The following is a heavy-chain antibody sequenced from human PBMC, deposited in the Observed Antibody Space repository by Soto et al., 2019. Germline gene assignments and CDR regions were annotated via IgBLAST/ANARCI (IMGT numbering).Heavy chain of an antibody. CDR3: ARDRGLIKAFDI. CDR2: IYYSGST. J-gene: IGHJ3*02. V-gene: IGHV4-31*03. CDR1: GGSISSGGYY. Sequence: SETLSLTCTVSGGSISSGGYYWSWIRQHPGKGLEWIGYIYYSGSTYYNPSLKSRVTISVDTSKNQFSLMLSSVTAADTAVYYCARDRGLIKAFDIWGQGTMVTVSS. D-gene: IGHD3-16*01.